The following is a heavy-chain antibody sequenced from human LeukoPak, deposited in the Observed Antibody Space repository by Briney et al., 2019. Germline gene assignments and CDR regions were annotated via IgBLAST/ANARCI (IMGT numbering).Heavy chain of an antibody. CDR2: IYYSGTT. J-gene: IGHJ5*01. D-gene: IGHD3-10*01. CDR3: ARQPKSCAPGIFITGKACWFDS. CDR1: DGSISSGYYY. V-gene: IGHV4-39*01. Sequence: SETLSLTCSVSDGSISSGYYYWAWIRQPPGKGPEWIGSIYYSGTTYPNSSLRSRVTISVDTSKNQFSLKLSSVTAADTAVYYCARQPKSCAPGIFITGKACWFDSWGQGTLVTVSP.